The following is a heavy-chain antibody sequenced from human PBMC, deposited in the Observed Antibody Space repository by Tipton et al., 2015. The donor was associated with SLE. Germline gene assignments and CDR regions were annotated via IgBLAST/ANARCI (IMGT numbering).Heavy chain of an antibody. Sequence: TLSLTCTVSGGSISSSSYYWGWIRQPPGKGLEWIGSIYYSGSTYYNPSLKSRVTMSVDTSKNQFSLKLSSVTAADTAVYYCARELYWSDWGQGTLVTVSS. V-gene: IGHV4-39*07. CDR2: IYYSGST. CDR3: ARELYWSD. CDR1: GGSISSSSYY. D-gene: IGHD3-3*01. J-gene: IGHJ4*02.